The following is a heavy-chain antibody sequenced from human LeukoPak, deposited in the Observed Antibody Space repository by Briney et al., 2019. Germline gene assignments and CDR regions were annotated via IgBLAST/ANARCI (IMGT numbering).Heavy chain of an antibody. CDR2: IYYSGST. V-gene: IGHV4-30-4*01. CDR3: ASRCYYYDSSGCPGY. D-gene: IGHD3-22*01. J-gene: IGHJ4*02. CDR1: GGSISSGDYY. Sequence: SETLSLTCTVSGGSISSGDYYWSWIRQPPGKGLEWIGYIYYSGSTYYNPPLKSRVTISVDKSKNQFSLKLSSVTAADTAVYYCASRCYYYDSSGCPGYWGQGTLVTVSS.